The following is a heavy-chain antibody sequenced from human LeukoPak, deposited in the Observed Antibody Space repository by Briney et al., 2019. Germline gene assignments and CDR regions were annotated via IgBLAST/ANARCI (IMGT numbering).Heavy chain of an antibody. D-gene: IGHD4-17*01. CDR1: GFTFSSYA. V-gene: IGHV3-23*01. J-gene: IGHJ4*02. Sequence: GGSLRLSCAASGFTFSSYAMSWVRQAPGKGLEWVSAISGSGGSTYYADSVKGRFTISRDNSKNTLYLQMNSLRAEDTAVHYCAKDQYRTTVTTFDYWGQGTLVTVSS. CDR2: ISGSGGST. CDR3: AKDQYRTTVTTFDY.